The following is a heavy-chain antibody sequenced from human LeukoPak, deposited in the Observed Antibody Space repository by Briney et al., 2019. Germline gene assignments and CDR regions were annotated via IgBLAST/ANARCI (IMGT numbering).Heavy chain of an antibody. J-gene: IGHJ5*02. V-gene: IGHV3-23*01. D-gene: IGHD2-15*01. CDR2: ISGSGDST. CDR1: GFIFSSYA. Sequence: GGSLRLSCAASGFIFSSYAMNWVRQAPGKGLEWVSCISGSGDSTYSADSVKGRFTISRDNSKNTLYLQMNSLRAEDTAVYYCAKDQGSLPTLNWFDPWGQGTLVTVSS. CDR3: AKDQGSLPTLNWFDP.